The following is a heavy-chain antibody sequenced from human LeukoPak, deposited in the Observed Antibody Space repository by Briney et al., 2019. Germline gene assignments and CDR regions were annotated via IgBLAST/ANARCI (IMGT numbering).Heavy chain of an antibody. CDR1: GFTFSSYG. J-gene: IGHJ6*02. CDR2: ISFDGSNK. CDR3: AKDAGSGSRYYYYGMDV. V-gene: IGHV3-30*18. Sequence: PGRSLRLSCAASGFTFSSYGMHWVRQAPGKGLEWVAVISFDGSNKYYADSVKGRFTISRDNSKDTLYLQMNSLIAEDTAVYYCAKDAGSGSRYYYYGMDVWGQGTTVTVSS. D-gene: IGHD3-10*01.